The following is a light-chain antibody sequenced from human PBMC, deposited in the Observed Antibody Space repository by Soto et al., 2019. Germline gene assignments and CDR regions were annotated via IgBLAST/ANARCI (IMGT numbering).Light chain of an antibody. CDR2: GAS. CDR3: QQYDNSIT. CDR1: QSVRSNN. J-gene: IGKJ5*01. Sequence: EIVLTQSPGTLSLSPGETATLSCRASQSVRSNNLAWYHQKPGQTPRLLIYGASSRATGIPDRFSGSGSGTDFTLTISRLEPEDFAVYYCQQYDNSITFGQGTRLEIE. V-gene: IGKV3-20*01.